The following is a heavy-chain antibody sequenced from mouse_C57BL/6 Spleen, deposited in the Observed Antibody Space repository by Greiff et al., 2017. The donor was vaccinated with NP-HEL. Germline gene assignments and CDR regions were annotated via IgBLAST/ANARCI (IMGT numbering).Heavy chain of an antibody. Sequence: DVMLVESGGGLVKPGGSLKLSCAASGFTFSDYGMHWVRQAPEKGLEWVAYISSGSSTIYYADTVKGRFTISRDNAKNTLFLQMTSLRSEDTAMYYCARPYYYGSRGNYAMDYWGQGTSVTVSS. V-gene: IGHV5-17*01. CDR2: ISSGSSTI. J-gene: IGHJ4*01. CDR1: GFTFSDYG. D-gene: IGHD1-1*01. CDR3: ARPYYYGSRGNYAMDY.